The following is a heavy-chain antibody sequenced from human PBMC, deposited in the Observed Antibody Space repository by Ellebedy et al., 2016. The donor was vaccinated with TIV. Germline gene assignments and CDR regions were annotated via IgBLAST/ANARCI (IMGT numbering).Heavy chain of an antibody. D-gene: IGHD6-13*01. J-gene: IGHJ4*02. CDR1: GFPFSSYA. V-gene: IGHV3-23*01. CDR2: ISDSGGNT. CDR3: AKGWLGAGAGTDFDY. Sequence: GESLKISXAASGFPFSSYAMSWVRQPPGKGLEWVSSISDSGGNTYYADSVRGRFTFSRDNSKNTLYLQMNSLRAEDTAVYYCAKGWLGAGAGTDFDYWGRGTLVNVAS.